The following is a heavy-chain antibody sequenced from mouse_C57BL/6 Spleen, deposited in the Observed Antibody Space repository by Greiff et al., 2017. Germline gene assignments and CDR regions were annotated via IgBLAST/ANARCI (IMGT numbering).Heavy chain of an antibody. CDR2: IDPSDSYT. CDR3: AREGLRRRIDC. Sequence: QVQLQQPGAELVMPGASVKLSCKASGYTFTSYWMHWVKQRPGQGLEWIGEIDPSDSYTNYNQKFKGKSTLTVDKSSSTADMQLSSLTSEDSAVYYCAREGLRRRIDCWGQGTTLTVSS. CDR1: GYTFTSYW. D-gene: IGHD2-4*01. V-gene: IGHV1-69*01. J-gene: IGHJ2*01.